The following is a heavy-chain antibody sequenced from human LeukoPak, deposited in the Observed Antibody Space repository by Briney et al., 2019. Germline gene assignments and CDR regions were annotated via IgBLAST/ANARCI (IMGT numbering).Heavy chain of an antibody. J-gene: IGHJ5*02. CDR3: ARDLDGAAAGTGWFDP. V-gene: IGHV3-66*01. CDR1: GFTLSRNY. CDR2: IYSGGST. Sequence: GWGVTLSRAACGFTLSRNYMSWVRPAPGRGREGVSVIYSGGSTYYADSVKGRFTISRDNSKNTLYLQMNSLRAEDTAVYYCARDLDGAAAGTGWFDPWGQGTLVTVSS. D-gene: IGHD6-13*01.